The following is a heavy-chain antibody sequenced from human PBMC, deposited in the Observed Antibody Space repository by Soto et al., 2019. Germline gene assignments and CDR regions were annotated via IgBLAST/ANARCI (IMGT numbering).Heavy chain of an antibody. CDR1: GFTFSSYV. J-gene: IGHJ4*02. Sequence: QVQLVESGGGVVQPGRSLRLSCAASGFTFSSYVMHWVRQAPGKGLEWVAVISDDGSKRYYADSVKGRFTISRDSSNNMLYLQMNSLRAEDTAVYYCAREPEDIVSRVDYWGQGTLVTVSS. CDR3: AREPEDIVSRVDY. CDR2: ISDDGSKR. V-gene: IGHV3-30-3*01. D-gene: IGHD2-15*01.